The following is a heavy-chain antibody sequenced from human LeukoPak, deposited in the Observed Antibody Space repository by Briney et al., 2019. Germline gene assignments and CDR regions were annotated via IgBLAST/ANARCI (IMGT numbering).Heavy chain of an antibody. CDR2: IIRIFGTA. Sequence: SVKVSCKASGGTFSSYAISWVRQAPGQGLEWMGRIIRIFGTANYAQKFQGRVTMTEDTSTDTAYMELSSLRSEDTAVYYCAPGSVHYDSSGLGDYWGQGTLVTVSS. CDR1: GGTFSSYA. J-gene: IGHJ4*02. V-gene: IGHV1-69*06. D-gene: IGHD3-22*01. CDR3: APGSVHYDSSGLGDY.